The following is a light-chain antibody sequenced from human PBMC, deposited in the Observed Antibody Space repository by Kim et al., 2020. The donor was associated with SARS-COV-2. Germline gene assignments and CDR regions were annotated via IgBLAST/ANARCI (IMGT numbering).Light chain of an antibody. CDR2: GKN. J-gene: IGLJ3*02. CDR1: SLRSYY. V-gene: IGLV3-19*01. CDR3: SSRDSSGNHRV. Sequence: SSELTQDPAVSVALGQTVRITCQGDSLRSYYASWYQQKPGQAPVLVIYGKNNRPSGIPDRFSGSNSGNTTSLTITGAQAEDEADYYCSSRDSSGNHRVFGGGTKLTVL.